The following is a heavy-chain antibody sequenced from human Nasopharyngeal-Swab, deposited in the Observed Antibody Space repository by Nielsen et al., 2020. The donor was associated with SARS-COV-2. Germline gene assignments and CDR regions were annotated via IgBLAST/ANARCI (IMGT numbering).Heavy chain of an antibody. V-gene: IGHV3-33*05. Sequence: WIRQPPGKGLEWVAVISYGGSNKYYADSVKGRFTISRDNSKNTLYLQMNSLRDEDSAVYYCAREGGYRYGYRLYYYYGMDVWGQGTTVTVSS. CDR2: ISYGGSNK. J-gene: IGHJ6*02. CDR3: AREGGYRYGYRLYYYYGMDV. D-gene: IGHD5-18*01.